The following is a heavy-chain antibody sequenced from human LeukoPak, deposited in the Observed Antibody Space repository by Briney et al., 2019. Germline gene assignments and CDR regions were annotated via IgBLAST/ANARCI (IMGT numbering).Heavy chain of an antibody. CDR1: GGSISSYY. CDR3: ARYDIWKGRAFDI. CDR2: IYYSGST. J-gene: IGHJ3*02. V-gene: IGHV4-59*08. D-gene: IGHD3-3*01. Sequence: PSETLSLTCTVSGGSISSYYWSWIRQPPGKGLEWIGYIYYSGSTNYNPSLKSRVTISVDTSKNQFSLKLSSVTAADTAVYYCARYDIWKGRAFDIWGRGTMVTVSS.